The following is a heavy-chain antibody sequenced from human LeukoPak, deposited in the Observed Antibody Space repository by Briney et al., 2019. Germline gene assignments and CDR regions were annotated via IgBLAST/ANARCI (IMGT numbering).Heavy chain of an antibody. V-gene: IGHV4-61*02. J-gene: IGHJ4*02. Sequence: SETLSLTSTVSGGSTSSGSYYWSWIRQPAGKGLEWIGRIYTSGSTNYNPSLKSRVTISVDTSKSQFSLKLSSVTAADTAVYYCARDSSSGWYGPDYWGQGALVTVSS. CDR2: IYTSGST. D-gene: IGHD6-19*01. CDR1: GGSTSSGSYY. CDR3: ARDSSSGWYGPDY.